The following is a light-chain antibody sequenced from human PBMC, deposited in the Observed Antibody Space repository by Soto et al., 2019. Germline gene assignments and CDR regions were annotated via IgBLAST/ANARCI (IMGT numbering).Light chain of an antibody. CDR1: SSNIGAGYD. CDR2: GNS. CDR3: QSYDSSLAV. V-gene: IGLV1-40*01. Sequence: QSVLTQPPSVSGAPGQRVTISCNGSSSNIGAGYDVHWYQQLPGTAPKLLIYGNSNRPSGVPDRFSGSKSGTSASLAITGLQAEDEADYYCQSYDSSLAVFGGGTKVTVL. J-gene: IGLJ2*01.